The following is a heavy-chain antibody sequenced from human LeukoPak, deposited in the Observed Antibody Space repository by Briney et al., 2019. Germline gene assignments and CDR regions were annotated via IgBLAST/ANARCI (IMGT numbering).Heavy chain of an antibody. D-gene: IGHD3-22*01. Sequence: PSETLSLTCTVSGGSISSSTYYWGWIRQPPGKGLEWIGNIYYSGNAYHNPSLKSRVTISVDTSKNQFSLRLSSVTAADTAVYYCARLDYYDSSGYDQPRFDYWGQGTLVTVSS. J-gene: IGHJ4*02. CDR2: IYYSGNA. CDR1: GGSISSSTYY. CDR3: ARLDYYDSSGYDQPRFDY. V-gene: IGHV4-39*07.